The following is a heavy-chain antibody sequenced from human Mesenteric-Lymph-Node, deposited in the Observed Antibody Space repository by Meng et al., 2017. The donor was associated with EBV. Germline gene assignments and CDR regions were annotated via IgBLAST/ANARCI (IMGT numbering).Heavy chain of an antibody. CDR1: GFTFSTYI. Sequence: EVQLLEPGGGLVQPGWSLRLSCAASGFTFSTYIMTWVRQAPGKGLEWVSAISISGDTTYYADSVKGRFTISRDNSKNTLYLQMNSLRAEDTALYYCAKGGWYDDWGQGTLVTVSS. D-gene: IGHD6-19*01. J-gene: IGHJ4*02. CDR3: AKGGWYDD. V-gene: IGHV3-23*01. CDR2: ISISGDTT.